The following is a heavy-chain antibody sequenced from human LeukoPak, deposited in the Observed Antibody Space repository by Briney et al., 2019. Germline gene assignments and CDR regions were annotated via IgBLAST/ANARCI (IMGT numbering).Heavy chain of an antibody. V-gene: IGHV3-48*01. J-gene: IGHJ4*02. CDR2: ISTSSSTI. CDR1: GFTFSSYS. Sequence: GGSLRLSCAASGFTFSSYSMNWVRQAPGKGLEWVSYISTSSSTIYYADSVKGRFTISRDNAKNSLYLQMNSLRAEDTAVYYCARSLGYCSSTSCYRFDYWSQGTLVTVSS. CDR3: ARSLGYCSSTSCYRFDY. D-gene: IGHD2-2*01.